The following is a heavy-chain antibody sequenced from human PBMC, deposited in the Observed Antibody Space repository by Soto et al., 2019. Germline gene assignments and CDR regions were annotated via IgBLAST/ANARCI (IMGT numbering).Heavy chain of an antibody. D-gene: IGHD6-19*01. V-gene: IGHV3-9*01. CDR1: GFTFDDYA. Sequence: GGSLRLSCAASGFTFDDYAMHWVRQAPGKGLEWVSGISWNSGSIGYADSVKGRFTISRDNAKTSLYLQMNSLRAEDTALYYSAKEWYSSGWYAGHGKGVYYYYGMDVWGQGTTVTVSS. CDR2: ISWNSGSI. CDR3: AKEWYSSGWYAGHGKGVYYYYGMDV. J-gene: IGHJ6*02.